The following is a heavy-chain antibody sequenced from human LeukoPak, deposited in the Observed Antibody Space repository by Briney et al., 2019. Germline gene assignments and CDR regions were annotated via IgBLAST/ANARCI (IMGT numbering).Heavy chain of an antibody. D-gene: IGHD2-15*01. CDR2: INSDGSST. CDR1: GFTFSSYW. V-gene: IGHV3-74*01. Sequence: GGSLRLSCAASGFTFSSYWMHWVRQAPGKGLVWVSRINSDGSSTSYADSVKGRFTISRDNAKDTLYLQMNSPRAEDTAVYYCARPSGYCSGGSCPRWFDPWGQGTLVTVSS. J-gene: IGHJ5*02. CDR3: ARPSGYCSGGSCPRWFDP.